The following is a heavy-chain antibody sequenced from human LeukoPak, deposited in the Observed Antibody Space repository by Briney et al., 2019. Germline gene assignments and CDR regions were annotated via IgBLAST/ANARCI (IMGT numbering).Heavy chain of an antibody. CDR1: GYTFTGYY. CDR2: INPNSGGT. J-gene: IGHJ4*02. D-gene: IGHD3-22*01. CDR3: ARVRSNNHYYHSPIFDY. V-gene: IGHV1-2*02. Sequence: ASVKVSCKASGYTFTGYYMHWVRQAPAQGLEWMGWINPNSGGTNYAQKFQGRVTMTRDTPISTAYMELSRLRSDDTAVYYCARVRSNNHYYHSPIFDYWGQGTLVTVSS.